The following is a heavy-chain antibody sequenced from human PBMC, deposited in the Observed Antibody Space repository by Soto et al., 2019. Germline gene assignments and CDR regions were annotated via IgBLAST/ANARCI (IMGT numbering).Heavy chain of an antibody. CDR3: ARARYSSGGSDYYYGSDV. J-gene: IGHJ6*02. Sequence: GASVKVSCKASGGTFSSYAISWVRQAPGQGLEWMGGIIPIFGTANYAQKFQGRVTITADKSTSTAYMELSSLRSEDTAVYYCARARYSSGGSDYYYGSDVWGQGTTVPGSS. CDR1: GGTFSSYA. V-gene: IGHV1-69*06. CDR2: IIPIFGTA. D-gene: IGHD6-19*01.